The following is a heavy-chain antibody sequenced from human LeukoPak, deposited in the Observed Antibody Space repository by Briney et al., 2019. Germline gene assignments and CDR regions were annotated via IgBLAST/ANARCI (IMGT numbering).Heavy chain of an antibody. CDR2: INPSGGST. J-gene: IGHJ5*02. V-gene: IGHV1-46*01. Sequence: ASVKVSCKASGYTFTSYYMHWVRQAPGQGLEWMGIINPSGGSTSYAQKFQGRVTMTRDTSTSTVYMELSSLRSEDTAVYYCARDRRLFTAVAGKGWLDPWGQGTLVTVSS. CDR1: GYTFTSYY. CDR3: ARDRRLFTAVAGKGWLDP. D-gene: IGHD6-19*01.